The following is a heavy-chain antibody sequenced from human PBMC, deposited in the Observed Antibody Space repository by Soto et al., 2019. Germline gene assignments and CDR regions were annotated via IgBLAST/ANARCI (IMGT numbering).Heavy chain of an antibody. CDR1: GYTFTSYY. CDR2: INPSGGST. CDR3: ARQVDTANYYYGMDA. Sequence: XSVKFSCEASGYTFTSYYMHWVRQAPGQGLEWMGIINPSGGSTSYAQKFQGRVTMTRDTSTSTVYMELSSLRSEDTAVYYCARQVDTANYYYGMDAWGQGPTVTVSS. J-gene: IGHJ6*02. V-gene: IGHV1-46*01. D-gene: IGHD5-18*01.